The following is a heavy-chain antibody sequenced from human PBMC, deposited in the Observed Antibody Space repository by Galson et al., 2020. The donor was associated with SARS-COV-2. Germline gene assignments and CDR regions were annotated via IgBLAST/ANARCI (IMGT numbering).Heavy chain of an antibody. V-gene: IGHV3-7*01. CDR1: GFSFNTYW. D-gene: IGHD1-26*01. CDR3: AVGGATFDY. J-gene: IGHJ4*02. CDR2: IKPDGSDK. Sequence: QLGESLKISCAASGFSFNTYWMSWVRQAPGKGLEWLGNIKPDGSDKYYVDSVKGRFTISRDNARNSLYLQMNSLRVEDTAVYYCAVGGATFDYWGQGTLVTVSS.